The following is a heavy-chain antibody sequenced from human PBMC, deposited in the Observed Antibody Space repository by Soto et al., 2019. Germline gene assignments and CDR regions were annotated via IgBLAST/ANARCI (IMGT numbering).Heavy chain of an antibody. CDR1: GYSFTSYW. V-gene: IGHV5-10-1*01. Sequence: CKGSGYSFTSYWISWVRQMPVKGLEWMGRIDPSDSYTNYSPSFQGHVTISADKSISTAYLQWSSLKASDTAMYYCARDAGYSTWLDAFDIWGQGTMVTVSS. CDR3: ARDAGYSTWLDAFDI. D-gene: IGHD6-13*01. CDR2: IDPSDSYT. J-gene: IGHJ3*02.